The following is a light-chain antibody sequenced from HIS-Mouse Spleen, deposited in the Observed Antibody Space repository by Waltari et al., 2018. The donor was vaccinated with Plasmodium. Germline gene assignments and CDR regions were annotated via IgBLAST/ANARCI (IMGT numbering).Light chain of an antibody. J-gene: IGKJ3*01. CDR2: GAS. Sequence: EIVMTQSPATLSVSPGERATLSCRASQSVSSNLAWYQQKPGQAPRLLIYGASTRATGIPARFSGSGSGTEFTLTISSLQSEDFAVYYCQQYNNWLFTFGPETKVDI. V-gene: IGKV3-15*01. CDR1: QSVSSN. CDR3: QQYNNWLFT.